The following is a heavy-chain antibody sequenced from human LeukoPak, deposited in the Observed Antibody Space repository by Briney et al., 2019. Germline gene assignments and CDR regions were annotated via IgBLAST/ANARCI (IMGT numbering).Heavy chain of an antibody. CDR2: ICSDGSHK. D-gene: IGHD4-17*01. Sequence: GGSLRLSCAASGFIFSNYGIHWVRQAPGKGLEWVALICSDGSHKYYTDSVKGRFTISRDNSKNTVYLQMNSLRAEDTAVYYCAREEDGDYYFDYWGQGTLVTVSS. CDR3: AREEDGDYYFDY. CDR1: GFIFSNYG. V-gene: IGHV3-33*08. J-gene: IGHJ4*02.